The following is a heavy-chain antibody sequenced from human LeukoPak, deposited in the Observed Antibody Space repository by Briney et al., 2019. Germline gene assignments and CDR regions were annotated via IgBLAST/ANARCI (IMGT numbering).Heavy chain of an antibody. J-gene: IGHJ4*02. CDR3: ARGLGTYGGNFL. D-gene: IGHD4-23*01. V-gene: IGHV1-2*06. CDR2: INPNSGGA. CDR1: GYTFTGYY. Sequence: ASVKVSCKASGYTFTGYYMHWVRQAPGQGLEWMGRINPNSGGANYAQKFQGRVTMTRDTSISTAYMELSRLRSDDTAVYYCARGLGTYGGNFLWGQGTLVTVSS.